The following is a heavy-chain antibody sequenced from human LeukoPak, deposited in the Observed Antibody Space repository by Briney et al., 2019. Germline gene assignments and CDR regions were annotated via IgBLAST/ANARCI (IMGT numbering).Heavy chain of an antibody. CDR1: GGSFSGYY. Sequence: SETLSLTCAVYGGSFSGYYWSWIRQPPGKGLEWIGEINHSGSTNYNPSLKSRVTISVDTSKNQFSLKLSSVTAADTAVYYCARLRVLRYFDWFLPPDAFDIWGQGTMATVSS. D-gene: IGHD3-9*01. V-gene: IGHV4-34*01. CDR2: INHSGST. J-gene: IGHJ3*02. CDR3: ARLRVLRYFDWFLPPDAFDI.